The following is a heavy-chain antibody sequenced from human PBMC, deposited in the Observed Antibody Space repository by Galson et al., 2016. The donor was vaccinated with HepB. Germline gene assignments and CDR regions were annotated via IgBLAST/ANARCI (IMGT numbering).Heavy chain of an antibody. CDR1: GDTLGTYA. CDR3: ATDSYTSSWYDGGSLDT. V-gene: IGHV1-69*13. J-gene: IGHJ5*02. D-gene: IGHD3-16*01. Sequence: SVKVSCKASGDTLGTYAISWVRQAPGQGLQWMGGIIPMFGTTNYEQNYQDRVTITADEPTTTAYMELSSLSSEDTAIYYCATDSYTSSWYDGGSLDTWGQGTLVIVSS. CDR2: IIPMFGTT.